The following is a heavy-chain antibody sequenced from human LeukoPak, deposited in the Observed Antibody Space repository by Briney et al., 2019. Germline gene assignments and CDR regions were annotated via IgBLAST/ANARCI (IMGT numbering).Heavy chain of an antibody. Sequence: SETLSLTCTVSGGSISSGSYYWSWIRQPPGKGLEWIGRIYTSGNTNYNPSLQSRVTISVDTSKNQFSLKLSSVTAADTAVYYCATNSYGHYQYYYYMDVWGKGTTVTISS. CDR3: ATNSYGHYQYYYYMDV. V-gene: IGHV4-61*02. J-gene: IGHJ6*03. D-gene: IGHD5-18*01. CDR1: GGSISSGSYY. CDR2: IYTSGNT.